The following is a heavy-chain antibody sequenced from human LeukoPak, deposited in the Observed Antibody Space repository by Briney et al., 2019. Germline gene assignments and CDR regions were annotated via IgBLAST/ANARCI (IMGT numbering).Heavy chain of an antibody. Sequence: ASVKVSCKASGYTFTSYDINCVREATGEGLEWIGWMNPNSGNTDYAQKFQGRVTMTRNTSISTAYMELSSLRPEDTAVYYCASAKGIAYGMDVWGQGTTVTVSS. D-gene: IGHD6-13*01. CDR3: ASAKGIAYGMDV. J-gene: IGHJ6*02. V-gene: IGHV1-8*01. CDR2: MNPNSGNT. CDR1: GYTFTSYD.